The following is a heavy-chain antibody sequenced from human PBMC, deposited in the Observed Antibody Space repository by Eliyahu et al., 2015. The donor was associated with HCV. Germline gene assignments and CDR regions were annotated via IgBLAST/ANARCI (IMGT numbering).Heavy chain of an antibody. Sequence: QVQLQQSGPGLVQPSQTLSLTCXIXGXSVSGNFDAWNWXRQSPSXGLEWLGRTYYRSTWNNDYASSVKGRITINPDTSKNQFSLQLNSVTPEDTAVYFCARGRNSAFDYWGRGTLVTVSS. CDR2: TYYRSTWNN. CDR1: GXSVSGNFDA. V-gene: IGHV6-1*02. D-gene: IGHD1-26*01. J-gene: IGHJ4*02. CDR3: ARGRNSAFDY.